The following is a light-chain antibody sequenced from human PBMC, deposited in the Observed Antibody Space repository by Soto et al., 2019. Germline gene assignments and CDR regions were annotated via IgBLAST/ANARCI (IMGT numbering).Light chain of an antibody. CDR1: SSDVGGYNY. CDR2: EVS. Sequence: QSALTQPASVSGSPGQSITISCTGTSSDVGGYNYVSWYQQHPGKAPKLMIYEVSNRPSGVSYRFSGSKSGNTASLTISGLQAEAEAYYYCSCYTSGSSQVFGAGTKLTVL. CDR3: SCYTSGSSQV. V-gene: IGLV2-14*01. J-gene: IGLJ3*02.